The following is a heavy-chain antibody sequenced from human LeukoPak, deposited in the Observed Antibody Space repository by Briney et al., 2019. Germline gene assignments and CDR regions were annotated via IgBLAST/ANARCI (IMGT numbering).Heavy chain of an antibody. CDR1: GGSISSYY. J-gene: IGHJ3*02. D-gene: IGHD2-21*02. V-gene: IGHV4-59*01. CDR3: ARDLGCGGDCYAFDI. Sequence: SETLSLTCTVSGGSISSYYWSWLRQPPGKGLEWIGYIYYSGSTNYNPSLKSRVTISVDTSKNQFSLKLSPVTAADTAVYYWARDLGCGGDCYAFDIWGQGTMVTVSS. CDR2: IYYSGST.